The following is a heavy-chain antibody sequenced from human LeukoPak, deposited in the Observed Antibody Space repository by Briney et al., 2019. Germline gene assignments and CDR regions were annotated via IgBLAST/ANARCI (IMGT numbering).Heavy chain of an antibody. J-gene: IGHJ6*02. V-gene: IGHV1-18*01. CDR3: ASNPGGYSYGSHYYYGMDV. CDR1: GGTFSSYA. Sequence: ASVKVSCKASGGTFSSYAISWVRQAPGQGLEWMGWISAYNGDTNYAQEFQGRVTMTTDTSTTTVYMELRSLRSDDTAVYYCASNPGGYSYGSHYYYGMDVWGQGTTVTVSS. D-gene: IGHD5-18*01. CDR2: ISAYNGDT.